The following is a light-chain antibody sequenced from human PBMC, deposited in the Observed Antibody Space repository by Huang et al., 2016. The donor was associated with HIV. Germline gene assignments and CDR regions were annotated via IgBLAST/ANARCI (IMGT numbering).Light chain of an antibody. V-gene: IGKV3-15*01. CDR3: HQYSDWPL. Sequence: EIVMTQSPATLSVSPGETATLSCRASKSVSSNLAWYQQKPGQAPRLLIYSASTRATDIPDRVSGSGSGTEFTLTISSLQSEDIAVYYCHQYSDWPLFGGGTKVE. CDR2: SAS. CDR1: KSVSSN. J-gene: IGKJ4*01.